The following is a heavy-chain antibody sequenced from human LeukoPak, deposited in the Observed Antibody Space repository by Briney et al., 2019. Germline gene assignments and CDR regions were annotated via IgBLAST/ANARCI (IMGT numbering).Heavy chain of an antibody. CDR1: GGSISSGGYS. J-gene: IGHJ4*02. CDR2: IYHSGST. D-gene: IGHD6-13*01. Sequence: SETLSLTCAVSGGSISSGGYSWSWIRQPPGKGLEWIGYIYHSGSTYYNPSLKSRVTISVDTSKNQFSLKLSSVTAADTAVYYCAGDGGYSSSWYDPLADYWGQGTLVTVSS. CDR3: AGDGGYSSSWYDPLADY. V-gene: IGHV4-30-2*01.